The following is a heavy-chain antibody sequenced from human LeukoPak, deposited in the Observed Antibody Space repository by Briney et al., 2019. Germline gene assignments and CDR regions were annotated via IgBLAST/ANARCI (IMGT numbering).Heavy chain of an antibody. D-gene: IGHD2-15*01. CDR2: IYYSGST. CDR1: GGSISSYY. Sequence: SETLSLTCTVSGGSISSYYWSWIRQPPGKGLEWIGYIYYSGSTNYNPSLKSRVTISVDTSKNQFSLKLISVTAADTAVYYCARRRYCSGGSCYSDWFDPWGQGTLVTVSS. V-gene: IGHV4-59*08. J-gene: IGHJ5*02. CDR3: ARRRYCSGGSCYSDWFDP.